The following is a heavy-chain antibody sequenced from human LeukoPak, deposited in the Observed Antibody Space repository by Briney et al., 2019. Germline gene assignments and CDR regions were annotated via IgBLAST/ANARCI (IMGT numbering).Heavy chain of an antibody. Sequence: PGGSLRHSCAASGFTVSSNYMSWVRQAPGKGLECVSLIHADGSTSYADSVKGRFTISRDNSKNTLHLQMNSLRAEDTAVYFCASDPLSWGLGTLVTVSS. CDR1: GFTVSSNY. J-gene: IGHJ5*02. CDR3: ASDPLS. CDR2: IHADGST. V-gene: IGHV3-53*01.